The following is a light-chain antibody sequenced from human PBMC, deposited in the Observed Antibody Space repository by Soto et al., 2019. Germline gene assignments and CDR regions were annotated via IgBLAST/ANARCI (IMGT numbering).Light chain of an antibody. J-gene: IGKJ2*01. CDR1: QSVSSN. CDR2: GSS. CDR3: QQYKNWPPYT. Sequence: EIVMTQSPATLSVSPGERATLSCRASQSVSSNLAWYQQKPGQAPRLLLYGSSTRATGIPARFSGSGSGPAVTLTISSLQSEDFAVYYCQQYKNWPPYTFGQGTKLEIK. V-gene: IGKV3-15*01.